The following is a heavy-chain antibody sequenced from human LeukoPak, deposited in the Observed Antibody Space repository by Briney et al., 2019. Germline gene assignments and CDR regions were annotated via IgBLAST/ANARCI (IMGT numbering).Heavy chain of an antibody. J-gene: IGHJ5*02. CDR2: IIPIFGTA. CDR3: ARVPAATPNNWFDP. CDR1: GGTFSSYA. Sequence: SVKVSCKASGGTFSSYAISWVRQPPGQGLEWMGGIIPIFGTANYAQKFQGRVTITADKSTSTAYMELSSLRSEDTAVYYCARVPAATPNNWFDPWGQGTLVTVSS. V-gene: IGHV1-69*06. D-gene: IGHD2-2*01.